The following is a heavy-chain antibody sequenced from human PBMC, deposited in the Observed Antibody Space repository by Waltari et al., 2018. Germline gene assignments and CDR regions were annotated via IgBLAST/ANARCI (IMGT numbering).Heavy chain of an antibody. CDR3: EVSSSSFGNY. J-gene: IGHJ4*02. CDR2: ISGSGDSV. D-gene: IGHD6-6*01. CDR1: AFPFGNYA. V-gene: IGHV3-23*01. Sequence: EVKLLQSGGDLVQPGGSLRLSCAASAFPFGNYARDWVRQAPGEGLEWVSSISGSGDSVDSADSVKGRFTTSRDNSKNIMYLQMNSLRVEDTALYYCEVSSSSFGNYWGQGALVTVSS.